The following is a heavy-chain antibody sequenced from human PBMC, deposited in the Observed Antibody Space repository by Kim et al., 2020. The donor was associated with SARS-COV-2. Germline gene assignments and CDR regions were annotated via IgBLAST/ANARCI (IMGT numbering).Heavy chain of an antibody. V-gene: IGHV1-18*01. D-gene: IGHD3-9*01. J-gene: IGHJ5*02. Sequence: ASVKVSCKASGYTFTNYGITWVRQAPGQGLEWMGWIVATNGNINYAQKIQGRVTMTADTSTNTAYMELRSLRFDDTAIYYCARGGTGYYDVLTGPWGQGTLVIVSS. CDR1: GYTFTNYG. CDR3: ARGGTGYYDVLTGP. CDR2: IVATNGNI.